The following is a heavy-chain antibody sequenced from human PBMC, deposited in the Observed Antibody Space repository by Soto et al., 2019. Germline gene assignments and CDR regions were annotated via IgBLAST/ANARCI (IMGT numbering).Heavy chain of an antibody. J-gene: IGHJ5*01. CDR2: ISGRSDVI. V-gene: IGHV3-11*01. Sequence: QVHLVESGGGLVQPGGSLRLSCAASGFSISDFDMSWVRQIPGKGLEWISYISGRSDVIHYVDSVKGRFTVSRDNARNSVFLQMDSLRAEDSGIYFCARERAPDIRFDSWGQGTLVTVSS. CDR1: GFSISDFD. CDR3: ARERAPDIRFDS. D-gene: IGHD5-12*01.